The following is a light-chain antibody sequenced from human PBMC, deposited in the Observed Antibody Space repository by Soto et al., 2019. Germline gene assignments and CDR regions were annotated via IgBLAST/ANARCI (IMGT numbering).Light chain of an antibody. CDR1: QSVSSSH. V-gene: IGKV3D-20*02. J-gene: IGKJ1*01. CDR2: AAS. CDR3: QQSSNWPPWT. Sequence: EIVLTQSPGTLSLSPGERATLSCRASQSVSSSHLAWYQHKPGQAPRLLIYAASSRATGSPDRFSGGGSGTDFTLTISRLEPEDFAVYYCQQSSNWPPWTFGRGTRVEI.